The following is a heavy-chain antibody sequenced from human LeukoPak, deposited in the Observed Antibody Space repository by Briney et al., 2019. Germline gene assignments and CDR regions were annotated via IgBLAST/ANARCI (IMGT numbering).Heavy chain of an antibody. CDR3: AGVGYSSSFPGLGDYYYYYGMDV. CDR1: GGTFSSYA. Sequence: SLKVSCKASGGTFSSYAISWVPQAPGQRLECMGRIIPIFGTAHYAQKFQGRVTITADESTSTAYMELSSLRSEDTAVYYCAGVGYSSSFPGLGDYYYYYGMDVWGKGTTVTVSS. V-gene: IGHV1-69*01. D-gene: IGHD6-19*01. J-gene: IGHJ6*04. CDR2: IIPIFGTA.